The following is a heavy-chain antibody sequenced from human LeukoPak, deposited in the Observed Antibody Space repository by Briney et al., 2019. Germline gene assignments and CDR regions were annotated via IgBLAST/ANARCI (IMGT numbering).Heavy chain of an antibody. CDR3: AKDATFYDTTSHDY. CDR2: ISGSGGST. Sequence: GGSLRLSCAASGFTVSSNYMSWVRQAPGKGLEWVSAISGSGGSTYYADSVKGRFTISRDNSKNTLYLQMNSLRAEDTAVYYCAKDATFYDTTSHDYWGQGTLVTVSS. D-gene: IGHD3-9*01. V-gene: IGHV3-23*01. CDR1: GFTVSSNY. J-gene: IGHJ4*02.